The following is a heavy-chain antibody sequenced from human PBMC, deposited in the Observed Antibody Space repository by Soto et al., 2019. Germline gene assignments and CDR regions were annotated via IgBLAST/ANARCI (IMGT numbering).Heavy chain of an antibody. CDR1: GFTISGHW. J-gene: IGHJ5*02. CDR3: ARSYSGTYGCFDH. Sequence: EVQLVESGGGLVQPGGSLRLSCAASGFTISGHWMHWVRQVPGTGLVWVSRINSEGSSTSYADSVKGRFIISRDNAKNTLFLQMNSLIAEDTAVYYCARSYSGTYGCFDHWGQGTLVTVSS. D-gene: IGHD1-26*01. V-gene: IGHV3-74*01. CDR2: INSEGSST.